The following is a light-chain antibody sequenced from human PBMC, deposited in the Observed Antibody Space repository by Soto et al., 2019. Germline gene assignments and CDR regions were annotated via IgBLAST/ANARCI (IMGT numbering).Light chain of an antibody. Sequence: QLVLTQPPSASGTPGQTVTISSSGGTSNIGTNYVSWYQHLPGTAPKLLIYGNNQRPSGVPDRFSGSKSGTSASLAISGLRSDDEADYYCAVWDDSLSGVVFGGGTKLTVL. CDR2: GNN. CDR1: TSNIGTNY. V-gene: IGLV1-47*01. CDR3: AVWDDSLSGVV. J-gene: IGLJ3*02.